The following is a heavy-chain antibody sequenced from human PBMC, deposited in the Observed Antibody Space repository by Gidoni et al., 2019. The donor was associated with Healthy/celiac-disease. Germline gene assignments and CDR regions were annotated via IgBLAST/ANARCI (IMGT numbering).Heavy chain of an antibody. CDR1: GGSISSSSYY. Sequence: QLQLQESGPGLVKPSETLSLTCTVSGGSISSSSYYWGWIRPPPGKGLEWIGSIYYSGSTYYNPSLKSRVTISVDTSKNQFSLKLSSVTAADTAVYYCARIPWYSSGWYVREEFDPWGQGTLVTVSS. D-gene: IGHD6-19*01. CDR2: IYYSGST. V-gene: IGHV4-39*01. CDR3: ARIPWYSSGWYVREEFDP. J-gene: IGHJ5*02.